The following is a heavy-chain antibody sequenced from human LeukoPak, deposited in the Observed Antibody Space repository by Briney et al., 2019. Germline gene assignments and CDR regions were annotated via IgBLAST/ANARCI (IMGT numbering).Heavy chain of an antibody. J-gene: IGHJ4*02. CDR2: IIPMLDIA. D-gene: IGHD2-21*02. CDR1: GNTFSTYA. CDR3: ARDLRSDEGYFDY. V-gene: IGHV1-69*04. Sequence: SVKVSCKASGNTFSTYAINWVRHAPGQGLEWVGRIIPMLDIANYAQKFQGRVTITADKSTSTAYMDLSSLRSEDTAVYYCARDLRSDEGYFDYWGQGTLVTVSS.